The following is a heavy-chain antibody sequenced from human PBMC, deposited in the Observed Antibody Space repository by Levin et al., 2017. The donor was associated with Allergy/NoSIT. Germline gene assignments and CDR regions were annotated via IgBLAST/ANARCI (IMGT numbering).Heavy chain of an antibody. V-gene: IGHV4-39*01. CDR2: IYYSGST. Sequence: PSETLSLTCTVSGGSISSSSYYWGWIRQPPGKGLEWIGSIYYSGSTYYNPSLKSRVTISVDTSKNQFSLKLSSVTAADTAVYYCARHCGGGTAMVIGCYDAFDIWGQGTMVTVSS. CDR3: ARHCGGGTAMVIGCYDAFDI. D-gene: IGHD5-18*01. J-gene: IGHJ3*02. CDR1: GGSISSSSYY.